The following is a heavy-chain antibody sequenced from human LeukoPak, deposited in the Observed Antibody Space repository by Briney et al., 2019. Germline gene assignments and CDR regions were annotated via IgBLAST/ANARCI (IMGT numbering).Heavy chain of an antibody. CDR2: IYHSGKS. Sequence: SGPTLVNPTQTLTLTCTFSGFSLSTSGMCVSWIRQPPGKGLEWIASIYHSGKSYYNPSLESRVTISVDTSKNQISLKLRSVTAADTAVYYCAREAPISDSGNYYKSLGYWGQGTLVTVSS. D-gene: IGHD3-10*01. CDR1: GFSLSTSGM. CDR3: AREAPISDSGNYYKSLGY. V-gene: IGHV4-38-2*02. J-gene: IGHJ4*02.